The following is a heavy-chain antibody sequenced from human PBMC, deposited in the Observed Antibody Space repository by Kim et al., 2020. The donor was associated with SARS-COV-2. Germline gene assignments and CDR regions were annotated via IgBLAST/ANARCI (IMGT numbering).Heavy chain of an antibody. D-gene: IGHD3-9*01. CDR3: ARTSSLRYFDWPLDY. Sequence: SGPTLVNPTQTLTLTCTFSGFSLSTSGMCVSWIRQPPGKALEWLALIDWDDDKYYSTSLKTRLTISKDTSKNQVVLTMTNMDPVDTATYYCARTSSLRYFDWPLDYWGQGTLVTVSS. V-gene: IGHV2-70*01. J-gene: IGHJ4*02. CDR2: IDWDDDK. CDR1: GFSLSTSGMC.